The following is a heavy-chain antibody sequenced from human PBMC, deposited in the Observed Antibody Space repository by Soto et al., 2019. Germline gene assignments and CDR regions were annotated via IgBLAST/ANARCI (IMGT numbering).Heavy chain of an antibody. CDR1: GYAFTTYG. CDR2: ISAPNGNT. D-gene: IGHD3-10*01. V-gene: IGHV1-18*01. J-gene: IGHJ4*02. Sequence: QVHLVQSGAEVKKPGASVKVSCQASGYAFTTYGITWVRQAPGQGLEWMGWISAPNGNTNYAQKLQGRVTVTRDTSTSTAYMELRSLRSDDTAVYYCARGRYGEYWGQGALVTVSS. CDR3: ARGRYGEY.